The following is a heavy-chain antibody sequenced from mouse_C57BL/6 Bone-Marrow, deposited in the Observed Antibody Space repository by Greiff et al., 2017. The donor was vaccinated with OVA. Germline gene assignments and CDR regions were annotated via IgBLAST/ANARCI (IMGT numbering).Heavy chain of an antibody. Sequence: DVMLVESGGGLVQPGGSLKLSCAASGFTFSDYYMYWVRQTPEKRLEWVAYISNGGGSTYYPDTVKGRFTISRDTAKNTLYLQMSRLKSEDTAMYYCARHEGGFDYWGQGTTLTVSS. CDR2: ISNGGGST. V-gene: IGHV5-12*01. J-gene: IGHJ2*01. CDR3: ARHEGGFDY. CDR1: GFTFSDYY.